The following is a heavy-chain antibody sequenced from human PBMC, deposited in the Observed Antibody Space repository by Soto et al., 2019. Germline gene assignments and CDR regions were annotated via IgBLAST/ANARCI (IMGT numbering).Heavy chain of an antibody. CDR3: ARDLGAGSPNWFDP. D-gene: IGHD2-15*01. V-gene: IGHV3-23*01. Sequence: GGSLRLSCAASGFTFASHAMNWVRQAPGKGLQWVSAISDSGGSTYYADSVKGRFTISRDNSKHTLYLQMNNLRAEDTALYYCARDLGAGSPNWFDPWGLGTLVTVSS. CDR1: GFTFASHA. J-gene: IGHJ5*02. CDR2: ISDSGGST.